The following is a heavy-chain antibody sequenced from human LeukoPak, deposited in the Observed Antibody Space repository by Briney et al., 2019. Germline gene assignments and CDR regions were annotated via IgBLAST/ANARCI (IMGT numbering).Heavy chain of an antibody. CDR2: IKNDGRST. CDR1: GFTFSEYW. Sequence: GGSLRLSCASSGFTFSEYWMHWVRQTPGKGLVWISGIKNDGRSTTYADAVRGRFTVSRDNAKNTLYLQMNSLRAEDTAVYYCARNGDKRTYYYHYMDVWGKGTTVTVSS. CDR3: ARNGDKRTYYYHYMDV. V-gene: IGHV3-74*03. J-gene: IGHJ6*03.